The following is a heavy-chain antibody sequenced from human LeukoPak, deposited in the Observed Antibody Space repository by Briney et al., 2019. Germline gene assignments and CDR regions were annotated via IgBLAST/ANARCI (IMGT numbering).Heavy chain of an antibody. CDR1: GGSISSYYW. V-gene: IGHV2-5*08. J-gene: IGHJ4*02. D-gene: IGHD3-22*01. Sequence: TLSLTCTVSGGSISSYYWSWIRQPPGKALEWLAFISWDDDKRYSPFLRSRLTISKDTSENQVVLIMTNMDPMDTATYYCAHHRYYYYDSSGYYPHFDYWGQGTLVTVSS. CDR3: AHHRYYYYDSSGYYPHFDY. CDR2: ISWDDDK.